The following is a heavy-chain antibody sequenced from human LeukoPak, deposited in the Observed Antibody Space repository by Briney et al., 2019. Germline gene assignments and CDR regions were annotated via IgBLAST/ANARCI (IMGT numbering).Heavy chain of an antibody. Sequence: GGSLRLSCTASGFTFGDYAMSWVRQAPGKGLEWVSAISGSGGSTYYADSVKGRFTISRDNSKYTLSLQMNSLRTEDTAVYYCAKVDNWKYGHHDFWGQGTLVTVSS. V-gene: IGHV3-23*01. CDR3: AKVDNWKYGHHDF. CDR2: ISGSGGST. CDR1: GFTFGDYA. J-gene: IGHJ4*02. D-gene: IGHD1-1*01.